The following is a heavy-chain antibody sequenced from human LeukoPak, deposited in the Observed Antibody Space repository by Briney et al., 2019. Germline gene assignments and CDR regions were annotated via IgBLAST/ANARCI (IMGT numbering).Heavy chain of an antibody. J-gene: IGHJ4*02. CDR1: GFTFSTYA. Sequence: GGPLRLSCAASGFTFSTYAMHWVRQAPGKGLEYVSAISTNGDSTYYADSVKGRFTISRDNSKNTLFLQMGSLRGDDMAVYYCARWGSTSCYDYWGQGTLVTVSS. V-gene: IGHV3-64*02. D-gene: IGHD2-2*01. CDR3: ARWGSTSCYDY. CDR2: ISTNGDST.